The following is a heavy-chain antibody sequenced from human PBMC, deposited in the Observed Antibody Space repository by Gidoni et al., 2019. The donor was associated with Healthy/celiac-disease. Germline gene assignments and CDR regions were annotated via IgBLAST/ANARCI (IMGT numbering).Heavy chain of an antibody. CDR1: GFTFSSYS. CDR3: ARGGQEMATIRFDY. Sequence: EVQLVESGGGLVQPGGSLRLSCAAYGFTFSSYSMNWVRQAPGKGLGWVSYISSSSSTIYYADSVKGRFTISRDNAKNSLYLQMNSLRDEDTAVYYCARGGQEMATIRFDYWGQGTLVTVSS. CDR2: ISSSSSTI. V-gene: IGHV3-48*02. D-gene: IGHD5-12*01. J-gene: IGHJ4*02.